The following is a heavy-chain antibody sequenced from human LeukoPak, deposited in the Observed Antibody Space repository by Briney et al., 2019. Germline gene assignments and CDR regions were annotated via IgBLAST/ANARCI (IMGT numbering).Heavy chain of an antibody. Sequence: PGGSLRLSCAASGLTFSSYSVNWVRQAPGKGLEWVSSISSSSTYIYYADSVKGRFTISRDNSKNTLYLQMNSLRVEDTAVYYCARELHWGQGTLVTVSS. V-gene: IGHV3-21*01. CDR3: ARELH. CDR1: GLTFSSYS. J-gene: IGHJ4*02. CDR2: ISSSSTYI.